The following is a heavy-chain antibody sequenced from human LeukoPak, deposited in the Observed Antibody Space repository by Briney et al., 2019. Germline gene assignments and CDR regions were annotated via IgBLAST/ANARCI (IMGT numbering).Heavy chain of an antibody. J-gene: IGHJ4*02. V-gene: IGHV4-30-4*01. D-gene: IGHD3-10*01. CDR2: IYYSGST. CDR1: GGSISSGDYY. Sequence: SQTLSLTCTLSGGSISSGDYYWSWIRQPPRKGLEWIGYIYYSGSTYYNPSLKSRVTISVDTSKNQFSLKLSSVTAADTAVYYCARVVWFGELAYYFDYWGQGTLVTVSS. CDR3: ARVVWFGELAYYFDY.